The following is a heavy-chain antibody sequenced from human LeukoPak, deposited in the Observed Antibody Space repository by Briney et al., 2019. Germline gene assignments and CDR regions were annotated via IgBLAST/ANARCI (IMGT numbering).Heavy chain of an antibody. CDR1: GGSISSGGYD. CDR2: IYYSGST. J-gene: IGHJ4*02. CDR3: ARHSGSYPYYFDY. Sequence: ASQTLSLTCTVSGGSISSGGYDWSWLRQHPGKGLEWIGYIYYSGSTNYNPSLKSRVTISVDTSKNQFSLKLSSVTAADTAVYYCARHSGSYPYYFDYWGQGTLVTVSS. V-gene: IGHV4-31*03. D-gene: IGHD1-26*01.